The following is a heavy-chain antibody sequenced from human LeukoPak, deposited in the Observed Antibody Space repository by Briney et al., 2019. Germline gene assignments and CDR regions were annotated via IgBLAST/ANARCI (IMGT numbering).Heavy chain of an antibody. V-gene: IGHV1-18*01. CDR1: GYTFTSYG. CDR2: ISAYNGNT. D-gene: IGHD3-9*01. J-gene: IGHJ4*02. CDR3: ARDRFYDVLTGFFSPPFDY. Sequence: ASVKVSCKASGYTFTSYGISWVRQAPGQGLEWMGWISAYNGNTNYAQNLQGRVTMTTDTSTSTAYMELRSLRSDDTAVYYCARDRFYDVLTGFFSPPFDYWGQGTLVTVSS.